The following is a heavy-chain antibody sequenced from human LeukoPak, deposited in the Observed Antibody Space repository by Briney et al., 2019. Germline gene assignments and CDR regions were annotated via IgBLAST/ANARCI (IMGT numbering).Heavy chain of an antibody. Sequence: ASVKVSCKASGYTFTGYYMHWVRQAPGQALEWMGWINPNSGGTNYAQKFQGRVTMTRDTSISTAYMELSRLRSDDTAVYYCARDGIVVVPAAIQTLNYWGQGTLVTVSS. V-gene: IGHV1-2*02. CDR2: INPNSGGT. CDR3: ARDGIVVVPAAIQTLNY. CDR1: GYTFTGYY. D-gene: IGHD2-2*01. J-gene: IGHJ4*02.